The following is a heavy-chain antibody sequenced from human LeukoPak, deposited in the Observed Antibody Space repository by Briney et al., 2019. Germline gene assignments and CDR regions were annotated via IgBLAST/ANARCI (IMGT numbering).Heavy chain of an antibody. CDR1: GGSISRGGYY. CDR2: IYHSGST. D-gene: IGHD6-13*01. V-gene: IGHV4-30-2*01. Sequence: PSQTLSLTCTVAGGSISRGGYYWGWIRQPPGKGLEWIGYIYHSGSTYYNPSLKSRVTISVDRSKNQFSLKLSSVTAADTAVYYCARDGGIAAAGPVDYWGQGTLVTVSS. J-gene: IGHJ4*02. CDR3: ARDGGIAAAGPVDY.